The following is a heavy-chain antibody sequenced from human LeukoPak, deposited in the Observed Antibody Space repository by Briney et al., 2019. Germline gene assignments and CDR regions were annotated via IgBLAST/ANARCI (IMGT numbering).Heavy chain of an antibody. V-gene: IGHV4-4*09. Sequence: SETLSLTCTVSGGSTSSYYWSWIRQPPGKGLEWIGYIYTSGSTNYNPSLKSRVTISVDTSKNQFSLKLSSVTAADTAVYYCARQVVVVITTNYYYYMDVWGKGTTVTVSS. CDR2: IYTSGST. CDR1: GGSTSSYY. CDR3: ARQVVVVITTNYYYYMDV. D-gene: IGHD3-22*01. J-gene: IGHJ6*03.